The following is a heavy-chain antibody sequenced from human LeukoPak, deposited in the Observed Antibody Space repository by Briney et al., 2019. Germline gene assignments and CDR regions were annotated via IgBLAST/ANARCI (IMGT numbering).Heavy chain of an antibody. CDR2: ISSSGSTI. CDR1: GFTFSSYE. J-gene: IGHJ4*02. V-gene: IGHV3-48*03. CDR3: PLELGEGFDY. Sequence: GGSLRLSCAASGFTFSSYEMNWVRQAPGKGLEWVSYISSSGSTIYYADSVKGRFTISRDNAKNSLYLQMTSLRAEDTAVYYCPLELGEGFDYWGQGTLVTVSS. D-gene: IGHD1-7*01.